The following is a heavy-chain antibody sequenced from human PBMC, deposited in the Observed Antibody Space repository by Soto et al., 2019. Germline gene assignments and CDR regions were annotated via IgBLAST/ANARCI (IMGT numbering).Heavy chain of an antibody. D-gene: IGHD3-10*01. J-gene: IGHJ6*02. CDR3: ARGYGSGDYYYYGMDV. CDR1: GGSISSGDYY. CDR2: IYYSGST. Sequence: ASETLSLTCTVSGGSISSGDYYWSWIRQPPGKGLEWIGYIYYSGSTYYNPSPKSRVTISVDTSKNQFSLKLSSVTAADTAVYYCARGYGSGDYYYYGMDVWGQGTTVTVSS. V-gene: IGHV4-30-4*01.